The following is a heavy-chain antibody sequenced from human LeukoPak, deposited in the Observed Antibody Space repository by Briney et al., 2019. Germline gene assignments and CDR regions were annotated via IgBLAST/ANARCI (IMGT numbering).Heavy chain of an antibody. CDR2: ISYDGSNK. CDR3: AKESTGSTSLDY. Sequence: GGSLRLSCAASGFTFSSYAMSWVRQAPGKGLEWVAVISYDGSNKYYADSVKGRFTISRDNSKNTLYLQINSLRAEDTAVYFCAKESTGSTSLDYWGQGTLVTVSS. CDR1: GFTFSSYA. D-gene: IGHD1-7*01. J-gene: IGHJ4*02. V-gene: IGHV3-30*18.